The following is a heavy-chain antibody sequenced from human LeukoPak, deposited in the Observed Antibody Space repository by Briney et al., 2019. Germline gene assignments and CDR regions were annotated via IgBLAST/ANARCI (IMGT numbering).Heavy chain of an antibody. CDR1: GFMFRAYG. CDR2: TSFDGGNT. J-gene: IGHJ6*02. D-gene: IGHD3-10*01. CDR3: VKDSSSGSSYYFHGMDV. Sequence: GGSLRLSCAASGFMFRAYGMHWVRQAPGKGLDWLAVTSFDGGNTYYAASVKGRFTISRDNSNNTLDLQMNSLRAEDTAVYYFVKDSSSGSSYYFHGMDVWGQGTTVIVSS. V-gene: IGHV3-30*18.